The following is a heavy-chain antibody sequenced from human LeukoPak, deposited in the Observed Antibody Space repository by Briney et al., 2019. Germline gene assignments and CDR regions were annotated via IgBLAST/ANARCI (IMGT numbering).Heavy chain of an antibody. CDR1: GGTFSSYA. CDR2: IIPIFGTA. CDR3: ARDSAGQPDYYDSSGYFDY. D-gene: IGHD3-22*01. Sequence: SVKASCKASGGTFSSYAISWVRQAPGQGLEWMGRIIPIFGTANYAQKFQGRVTTTTDESTSTAYMELSSLRSEDTAVYYCARDSAGQPDYYDSSGYFDYWGQGTLVTVSS. V-gene: IGHV1-69*05. J-gene: IGHJ4*02.